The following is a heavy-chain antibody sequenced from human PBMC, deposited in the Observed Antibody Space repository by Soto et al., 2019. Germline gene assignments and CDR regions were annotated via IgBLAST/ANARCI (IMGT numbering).Heavy chain of an antibody. J-gene: IGHJ6*02. D-gene: IGHD3-16*01. CDR2: IFSNDEK. Sequence: SGPTLVNPTDTRTLTCTVSGFSLSNARMGVSWIRQPPGKALEWLAHIFSNDEKSYSTSLKSRLTISKDTSKSQVVLTMTNMDPVDTATYYCARSRSYYDYVWYYYYGMDVWGQGTTVTVSS. CDR1: GFSLSNARMG. V-gene: IGHV2-26*01. CDR3: ARSRSYYDYVWYYYYGMDV.